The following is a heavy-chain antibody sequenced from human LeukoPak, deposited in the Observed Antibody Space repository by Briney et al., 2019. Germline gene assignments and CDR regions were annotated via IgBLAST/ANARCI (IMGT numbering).Heavy chain of an antibody. CDR3: ARAEAIAAAGLSYF. V-gene: IGHV1-46*01. CDR2: INPSGSST. D-gene: IGHD6-13*01. J-gene: IGHJ4*02. Sequence: ASVKVSCKASGYSFTSHYMHWERQAPGQGLEWMGLINPSGSSTLYAQKFQGRVTMTRDMSTTTDYMELSSLRSEDTAVYYCARAEAIAAAGLSYFWGQGTLVTVSS. CDR1: GYSFTSHY.